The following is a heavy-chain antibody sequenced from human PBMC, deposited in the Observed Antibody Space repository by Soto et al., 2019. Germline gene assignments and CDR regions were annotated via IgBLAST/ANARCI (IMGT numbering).Heavy chain of an antibody. D-gene: IGHD6-13*01. Sequence: SVKVSCKASGGTFSSYAISWVRQAPGQGLEWMGGIIPIFGTANYAQKFQGRVTITADKSTSTAYMELSSLRSEDTAVYYCAREKTSSVHNWFDPWGQGTLVTVSS. CDR1: GGTFSSYA. CDR3: AREKTSSVHNWFDP. CDR2: IIPIFGTA. V-gene: IGHV1-69*06. J-gene: IGHJ5*02.